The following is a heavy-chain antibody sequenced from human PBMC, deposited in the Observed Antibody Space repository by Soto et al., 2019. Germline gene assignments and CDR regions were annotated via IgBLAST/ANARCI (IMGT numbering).Heavy chain of an antibody. D-gene: IGHD2-15*01. J-gene: IGHJ4*02. CDR2: INSDGSST. CDR3: VRTSLVVAAATREDY. CDR1: GVTFSSYW. Sequence: GGSLRLSCAASGVTFSSYWMHWVRKAPGKGLVWVSRINSDGSSTSYADSVKGRFTISRDNAKNTLYLQMNSLRAEDTAVYYCVRTSLVVAAATREDYWGQGTLVTVSS. V-gene: IGHV3-74*01.